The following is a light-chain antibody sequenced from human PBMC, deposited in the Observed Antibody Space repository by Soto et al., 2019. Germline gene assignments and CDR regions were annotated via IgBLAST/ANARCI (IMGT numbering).Light chain of an antibody. Sequence: EIVLTQSPGTLSLSPGERATLSCRASQSFSSRYLAWYQQKPGQAPRLLIYGASSRATGIPDRFSGSGSGTDFTLTISRLEPEDFAVYYCQQYGRSRWTFGQGTKVDIK. V-gene: IGKV3-20*01. CDR3: QQYGRSRWT. CDR1: QSFSSRY. CDR2: GAS. J-gene: IGKJ1*01.